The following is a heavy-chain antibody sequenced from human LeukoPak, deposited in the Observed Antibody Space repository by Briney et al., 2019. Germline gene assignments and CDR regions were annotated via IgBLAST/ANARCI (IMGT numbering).Heavy chain of an antibody. CDR1: GFTFSSYA. CDR3: AKGSGDSSGYQSIFDY. J-gene: IGHJ4*02. D-gene: IGHD3-22*01. CDR2: ISGSGGST. V-gene: IGHV3-23*01. Sequence: PGGSLRLSCAASGFTFSSYAMSWVRQAPGKGLEWVSAISGSGGSTYYADSVKGRFTISRDNSKNTLYLQMNSLRAEDTAVYYCAKGSGDSSGYQSIFDYWGQGTLVTVSS.